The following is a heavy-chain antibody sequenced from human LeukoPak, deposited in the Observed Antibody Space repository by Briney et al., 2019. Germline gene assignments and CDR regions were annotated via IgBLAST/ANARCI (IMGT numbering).Heavy chain of an antibody. V-gene: IGHV3-9*01. J-gene: IGHJ4*02. CDR1: GFTFDDYA. CDR2: ISWNSGSI. Sequence: PGRSLRLSCAASGFTFDDYAMHWVRQAPGKGLEWVSGISWNSGSIGYADSVKGRFTISRDSAKNSLYLQMNSLRAEDTALYYCAKDYYYDSSGYGPFDYWGQGTLVTVSS. D-gene: IGHD3-22*01. CDR3: AKDYYYDSSGYGPFDY.